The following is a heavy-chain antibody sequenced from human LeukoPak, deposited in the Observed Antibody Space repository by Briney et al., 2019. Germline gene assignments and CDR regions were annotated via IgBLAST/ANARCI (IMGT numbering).Heavy chain of an antibody. CDR1: GFTFSSYW. CDR2: INPGGSSV. V-gene: IGHV3-74*01. D-gene: IGHD1-14*01. Sequence: GRSLRLSCAASGFTFSSYWMHWVRQVPGKGLVWVARINPGGSSVTYADSVKGRFTISRDNAKNTLYLQMDSLRAEDTGVYYCARSNQADDYWGQGTLVTVSS. CDR3: ARSNQADDY. J-gene: IGHJ4*02.